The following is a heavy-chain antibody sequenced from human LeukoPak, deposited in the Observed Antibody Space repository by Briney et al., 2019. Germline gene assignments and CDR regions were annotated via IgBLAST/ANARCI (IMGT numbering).Heavy chain of an antibody. D-gene: IGHD1-26*01. V-gene: IGHV4-59*01. CDR2: SYYSGST. CDR1: GGSISSYY. CDR3: ARGLVGATIYFDY. Sequence: PSETLSLTCTVSGGSISSYYWSWIRQPPGKGLEWIGYSYYSGSTNYNPSLKSRVTISVDTSKNQFSLKLSSVTAADTAVYYCARGLVGATIYFDYWGQGTLVTVSS. J-gene: IGHJ4*02.